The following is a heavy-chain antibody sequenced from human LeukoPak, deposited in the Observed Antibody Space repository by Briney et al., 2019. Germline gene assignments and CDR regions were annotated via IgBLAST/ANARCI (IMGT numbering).Heavy chain of an antibody. V-gene: IGHV3-48*04. J-gene: IGHJ4*02. Sequence: GGSLRLSCAASGFTFSDYSMNWVRQAPGKGLEDLSYINSDGKTTWYADSVKGRFTISRDNAKNSLYLQMNSLRAEDTAVYYCARDSVVVPADYWGQGTLVTVSS. CDR2: INSDGKTT. D-gene: IGHD2-2*01. CDR3: ARDSVVVPADY. CDR1: GFTFSDYS.